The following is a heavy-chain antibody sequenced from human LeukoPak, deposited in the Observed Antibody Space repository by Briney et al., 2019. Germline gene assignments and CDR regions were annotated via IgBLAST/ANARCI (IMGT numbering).Heavy chain of an antibody. D-gene: IGHD1-26*01. J-gene: IGHJ4*02. CDR2: INTDGRIT. CDR1: GFSFRNYA. V-gene: IGHV3-64*02. Sequence: GGSLGLSRVASGFSFRNYAIHWVRQAPGKGPEYVSVINTDGRITYYADSVKGRFTISRDNSKNTVYLQMGSLRGEDMAVYYCTRDGGSFCDFDYWGQGALVTVSS. CDR3: TRDGGSFCDFDY.